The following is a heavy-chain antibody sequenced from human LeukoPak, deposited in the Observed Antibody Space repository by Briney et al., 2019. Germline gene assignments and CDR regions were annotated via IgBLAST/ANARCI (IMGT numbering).Heavy chain of an antibody. J-gene: IGHJ4*02. V-gene: IGHV1-2*02. CDR2: INPNSGDT. CDR1: GYTFTGYY. Sequence: SVKVSCKASGYTFTGYYIHWVRQAPGQGLEWMGWINPNSGDTNHAQKFQGRVNMTRDTSISTVYMELSRLRSDDTAVFYCARGWPQGFDYWGQGAPVTVSS. CDR3: ARGWPQGFDY. D-gene: IGHD2-15*01.